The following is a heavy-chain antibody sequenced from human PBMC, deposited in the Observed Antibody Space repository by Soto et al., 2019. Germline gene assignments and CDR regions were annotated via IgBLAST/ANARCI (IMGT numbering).Heavy chain of an antibody. CDR1: GFTFSDYA. CDR2: ISSDGINT. Sequence: GGSLRLSCAASGFTFSDYAMRWVRQAPGKGLEYVSGISSDGINTYYANSVKGRFTISRDNSKNTMYLQMGRLSAEDVALYYCARLTSITQRFDFWGQGTLVTVSS. CDR3: ARLTSITQRFDF. V-gene: IGHV3-64*01. D-gene: IGHD4-4*01. J-gene: IGHJ4*02.